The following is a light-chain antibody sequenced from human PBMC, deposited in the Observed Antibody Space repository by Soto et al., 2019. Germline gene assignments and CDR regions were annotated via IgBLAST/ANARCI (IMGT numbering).Light chain of an antibody. CDR1: QSISNW. J-gene: IGKJ2*01. Sequence: DLQMTQSPSSLSASVGDRVTITCRASQSISNWLAWYQQKPGKAPKLLLYWASTRESGVPDRFSGSVSGTDFTLTISSLQAEDVAIYYCQQFSSPPFFPFGQGTKVDIK. CDR2: WAS. CDR3: QQFSSPPFFP. V-gene: IGKV1-NL1*01.